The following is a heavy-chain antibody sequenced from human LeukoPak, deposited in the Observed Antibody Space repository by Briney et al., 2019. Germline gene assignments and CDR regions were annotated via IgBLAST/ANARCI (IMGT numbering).Heavy chain of an antibody. D-gene: IGHD4-17*01. Sequence: AGESLRLSCAASGFTFSSYSMNWVRQAPGKGLEWVSSINSSSSYIYYADSVKGRFTISRDNAKNSLYLQMNSLRAEDTAVYYCARSWEMTTVTTGLGVAGSWGQGTLVTVSS. CDR2: INSSSSYI. CDR3: ARSWEMTTVTTGLGVAGS. V-gene: IGHV3-21*01. J-gene: IGHJ4*02. CDR1: GFTFSSYS.